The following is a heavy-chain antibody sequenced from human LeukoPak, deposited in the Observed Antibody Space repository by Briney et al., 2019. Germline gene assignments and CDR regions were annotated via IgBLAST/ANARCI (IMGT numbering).Heavy chain of an antibody. CDR3: ARPRGYCSSNSCSALDY. V-gene: IGHV5-51*01. CDR2: IYPGNSDT. J-gene: IGHJ4*02. D-gene: IGHD2-2*01. CDR1: GYSFTSYW. Sequence: GESLKISCKGSGYSFTSYWISWVRQMPGKGLEWMGIIYPGNSDTRYSPSFQGQVTISADKAISTAYLQWSSLKASDTAMYYCARPRGYCSSNSCSALDYWGQGTLVTVSS.